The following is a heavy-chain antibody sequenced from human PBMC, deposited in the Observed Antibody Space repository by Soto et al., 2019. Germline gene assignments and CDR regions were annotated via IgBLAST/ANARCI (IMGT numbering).Heavy chain of an antibody. CDR2: INHSGST. V-gene: IGHV4-34*01. Sequence: SETLSLTCAVYGGSFSGYYWSWIRQPPGKGLEWIGEINHSGSTNYNPSLKSRVTISVDTSKNQFSLKLSSVTAADTAVYYCARGSSLFGGAVDYWGQGTLVTVSS. CDR1: GGSFSGYY. J-gene: IGHJ4*02. D-gene: IGHD3-10*01. CDR3: ARGSSLFGGAVDY.